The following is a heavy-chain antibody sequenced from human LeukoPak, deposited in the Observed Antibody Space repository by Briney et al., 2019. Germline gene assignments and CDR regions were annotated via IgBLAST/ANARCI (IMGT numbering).Heavy chain of an antibody. D-gene: IGHD3-10*01. CDR1: GGSFSGYY. Sequence: PSETLSLTCAVYGGSFSGYYWSWIRQPPGKGLEWIGEINHSGSTNYNPSLKSRVNMSVDTSKNQISLKLSSVTAADTAVYYCARASGSYGSGSYYYYGMDVWGQGTTVTVSS. V-gene: IGHV4-34*01. CDR3: ARASGSYGSGSYYYYGMDV. J-gene: IGHJ6*02. CDR2: INHSGST.